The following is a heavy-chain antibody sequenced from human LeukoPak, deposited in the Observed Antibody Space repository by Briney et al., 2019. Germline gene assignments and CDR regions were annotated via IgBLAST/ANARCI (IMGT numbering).Heavy chain of an antibody. J-gene: IGHJ6*02. D-gene: IGHD3-10*01. V-gene: IGHV3-23*01. CDR3: AKEYYGSGSYYIDYYYGMDV. CDR1: GFTFSSYA. CDR2: ISGSGGST. Sequence: GGSLRISCAASGFTFSSYAMSWVRQAPGKGLEWVSAISGSGGSTYYADSVKGRLTISRDNSKNTLYLQMNSLRAEDTAVYYCAKEYYGSGSYYIDYYYGMDVWGQGTTVTVSS.